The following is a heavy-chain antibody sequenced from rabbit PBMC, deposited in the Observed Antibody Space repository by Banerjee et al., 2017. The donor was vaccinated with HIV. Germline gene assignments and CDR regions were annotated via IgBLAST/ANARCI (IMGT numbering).Heavy chain of an antibody. J-gene: IGHJ3*01. Sequence: EESGGGLVQPEGSLTLTCTASGFSFSSSYWICWVRQAPGKGLEWIACIYTSSGSTWYASWVNGRFSISKTSSTTVTLQMTSLTAADTATYFCARGGGAGYGYNLWGQGTLVTVS. V-gene: IGHV1S45*01. CDR3: ARGGGAGYGYNL. CDR2: IYTSSGST. D-gene: IGHD6-1*01. CDR1: GFSFSSSYW.